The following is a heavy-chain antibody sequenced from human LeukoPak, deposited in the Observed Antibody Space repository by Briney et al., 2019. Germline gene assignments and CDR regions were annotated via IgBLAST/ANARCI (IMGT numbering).Heavy chain of an antibody. Sequence: PSETLSLTCTVSGGSISSGGYYWSWIRQHPGKGLEWIGYIYYSGSTYYNPSLKSRVTISVDTSKNQFSLKLSSVTAADTAVYYCARDQTAGEFDYWGQGTLVTVSS. CDR1: GGSISSGGYY. D-gene: IGHD3-10*01. J-gene: IGHJ4*02. V-gene: IGHV4-31*03. CDR3: ARDQTAGEFDY. CDR2: IYYSGST.